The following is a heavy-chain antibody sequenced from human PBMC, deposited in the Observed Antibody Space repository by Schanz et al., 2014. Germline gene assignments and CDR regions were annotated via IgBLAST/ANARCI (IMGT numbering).Heavy chain of an antibody. CDR2: IRFDASHK. J-gene: IGHJ6*02. V-gene: IGHV3-30*02. CDR1: GFSFSGSG. D-gene: IGHD3-3*01. CDR3: AKIWKAHHLTGRPGWSDGMDV. Sequence: QVQLVESGGGVVQPGGSLRLSCAASGFSFSGSGMHWVRQAPGEGLEWVAFIRFDASHKYYADSVKGRFTISRDNSKNTLYLQMDTLRVEDTAIYYCAKIWKAHHLTGRPGWSDGMDVWGQGTTV.